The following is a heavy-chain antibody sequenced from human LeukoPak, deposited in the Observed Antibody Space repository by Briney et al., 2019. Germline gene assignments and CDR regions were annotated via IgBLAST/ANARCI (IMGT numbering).Heavy chain of an antibody. Sequence: ASVKVSCKASGYTFTSYGISWVRQAPGQGLEWMGRINPNSGGTNCAQKFQGGVTMTRDTSISTAYMELSRLRSDDTAVYYCARAPRAVAGTVDYWGQGTLVTVSS. D-gene: IGHD6-19*01. CDR2: INPNSGGT. CDR3: ARAPRAVAGTVDY. J-gene: IGHJ4*02. V-gene: IGHV1-2*06. CDR1: GYTFTSYG.